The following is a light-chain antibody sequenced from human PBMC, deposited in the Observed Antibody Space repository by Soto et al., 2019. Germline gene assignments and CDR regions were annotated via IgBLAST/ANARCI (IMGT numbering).Light chain of an antibody. CDR3: QQSFITPRS. J-gene: IGKJ1*01. CDR2: DAT. V-gene: IGKV1-39*01. CDR1: QNIRSY. Sequence: DIQMIQSPSSLSASVGDRVTISCRASQNIRSYVNWYQHKAGKAPKLLIHDATTLQSGVPSRFSGSGSGIDFTLTITSLQPEGFAIYYCQQSFITPRSFGQGTKVDIK.